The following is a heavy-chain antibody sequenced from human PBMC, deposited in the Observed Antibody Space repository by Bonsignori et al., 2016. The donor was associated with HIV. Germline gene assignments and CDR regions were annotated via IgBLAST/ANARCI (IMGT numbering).Heavy chain of an antibody. V-gene: IGHV3-30*18. CDR3: AKEQSSGGYRTADS. D-gene: IGHD6-19*01. Sequence: VRQAPGKGLEWVGVIIYGEGEEYYGDSVRGRFTISRDDSKNMLYLQMDGLRADDTAVYYCAKEQSSGGYRTADSWGQGTPVTVSS. CDR2: IIYGEGEE. J-gene: IGHJ4*02.